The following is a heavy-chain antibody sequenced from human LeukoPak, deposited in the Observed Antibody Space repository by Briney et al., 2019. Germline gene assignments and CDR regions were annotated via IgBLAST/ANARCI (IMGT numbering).Heavy chain of an antibody. CDR2: IYYIGST. CDR3: ARHGGYIPYFDY. Sequence: SETLSLTCTVSGGSISSYYCSWIRQPPGKGLEWIGYIYYIGSTNYNSSLKSRVTISVDTSKNQFSLKLSSVTAADTAMYYCARHGGYIPYFDYWGQGTLVTVSS. J-gene: IGHJ4*02. V-gene: IGHV4-59*08. D-gene: IGHD2-15*01. CDR1: GGSISSYY.